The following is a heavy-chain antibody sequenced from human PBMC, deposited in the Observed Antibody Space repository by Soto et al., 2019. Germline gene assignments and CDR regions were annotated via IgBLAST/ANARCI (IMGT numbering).Heavy chain of an antibody. J-gene: IGHJ4*02. CDR2: ISGSGGST. D-gene: IGHD5-18*01. V-gene: IGHV3-23*01. CDR3: AKAWSDTALPNHY. Sequence: PGGSLRLSCAASGFTFSTYAMSWVRQAPGKGLEWVSGISGSGGSTYYTNSMKGRFTISRDNSKNTLYLQLNSLRVEDTAVYYCAKAWSDTALPNHYWGQGTPVTSPQ. CDR1: GFTFSTYA.